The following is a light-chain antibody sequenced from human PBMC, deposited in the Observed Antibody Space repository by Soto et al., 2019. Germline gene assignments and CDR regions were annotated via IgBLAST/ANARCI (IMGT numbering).Light chain of an antibody. CDR3: HHSYSTLI. J-gene: IGKJ4*01. Sequence: DIQMTQSPSSLSASVGDRVTITCRASQSISSYLNWYQQKPGKAPNLLIYAASSLLRGGPSRLRARGSGTAFTLTTSSQQPEDCATYFFHHSYSTLIFGGWT. CDR2: AAS. V-gene: IGKV1-39*01. CDR1: QSISSY.